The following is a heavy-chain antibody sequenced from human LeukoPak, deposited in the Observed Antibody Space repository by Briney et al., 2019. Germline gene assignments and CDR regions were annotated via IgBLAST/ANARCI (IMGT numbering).Heavy chain of an antibody. CDR2: ISPYNGDT. CDR3: ARAGGGYDDY. CDR1: GYIFINYD. Sequence: ASVTVSCKTSGYIFINYDISWVRQAPGQGLEWMGCISPYNGDTNYAQKFQDRVTLTTDTSASTAYMDLRSLRSDDTAIYYCARAGGGYDDYWGQGTLVTVST. J-gene: IGHJ4*02. D-gene: IGHD5-12*01. V-gene: IGHV1-18*04.